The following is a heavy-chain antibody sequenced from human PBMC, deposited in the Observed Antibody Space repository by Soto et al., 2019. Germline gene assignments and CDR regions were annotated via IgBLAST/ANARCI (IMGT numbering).Heavy chain of an antibody. Sequence: GGSLRLPCAASGFTFSRFELHWVRQAPGKGLEWISYISSSGSTAYYASSVEGRFTISRDNANNSVYLQMDSLRAEDTALYYCTRAAWFPYLSFYWGQGALVTVSS. D-gene: IGHD3-10*01. J-gene: IGHJ4*02. CDR1: GFTFSRFE. V-gene: IGHV3-48*03. CDR3: TRAAWFPYLSFY. CDR2: ISSSGSTA.